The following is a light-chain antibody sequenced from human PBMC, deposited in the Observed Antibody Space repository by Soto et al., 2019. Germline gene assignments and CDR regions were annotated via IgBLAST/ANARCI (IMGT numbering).Light chain of an antibody. J-gene: IGKJ3*01. V-gene: IGKV1-5*01. CDR3: QQDNSYSFT. CDR2: AAS. CDR1: QGIRSW. Sequence: MPPSPSTRATTVVGRVTGTSRASQGIRSWLSWYQQKPGKAPKLLIYAASRLQSGVPSRFSGSGSGTDFILNISSLQPDDFASYYCQQDNSYSFTFGQGTIVDIK.